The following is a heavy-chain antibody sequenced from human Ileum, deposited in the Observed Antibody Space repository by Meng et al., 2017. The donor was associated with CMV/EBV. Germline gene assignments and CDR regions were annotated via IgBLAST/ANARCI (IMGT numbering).Heavy chain of an antibody. V-gene: IGHV3-74*03. CDR1: GFTFSNYW. CDR3: ARCSSTSYDFFGVDV. J-gene: IGHJ6*02. Sequence: GESLKISCAASGFTFSNYWMHWVRRAPGKGLEWVSHINSAGSRATYADSVKGRFTISRDNDKNTVYLEMNSLTAEDAAVYYCARCSSTSYDFFGVDVWGQGTVVTVSS. D-gene: IGHD2-2*01. CDR2: INSAGSRA.